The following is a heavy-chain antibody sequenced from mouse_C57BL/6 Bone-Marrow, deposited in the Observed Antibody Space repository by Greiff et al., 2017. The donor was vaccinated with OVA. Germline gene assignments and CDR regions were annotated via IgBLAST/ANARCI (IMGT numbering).Heavy chain of an antibody. CDR1: GFTFSSYT. V-gene: IGHV5-9*01. CDR3: ARLGSYYLDY. Sequence: EVKLMESGGGLVKPGGSLKLSCAASGFTFSSYTMSWVRQTPEKRLEWVATISGGGGNTYYPDSVKGRFTISRDNAKNTLYLQMSSLRSEDTALYYCARLGSYYLDYGGQGTTLTVSS. D-gene: IGHD2-2*01. CDR2: ISGGGGNT. J-gene: IGHJ2*01.